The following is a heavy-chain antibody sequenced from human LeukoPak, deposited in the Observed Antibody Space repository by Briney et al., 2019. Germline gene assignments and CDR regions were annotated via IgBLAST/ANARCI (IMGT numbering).Heavy chain of an antibody. CDR3: ARGWVYYYYYYMDV. D-gene: IGHD1-26*01. V-gene: IGHV3-48*01. Sequence: GGSLRLSCAASGFTFSSYSMNWVRQAPGKGLEWVSYISSSSSTIYYADSVKGRFTISRDNAKNSLYLQMNSLRAEDTAVYYCARGWVYYYYYYMDVWGKGTTVTVSS. J-gene: IGHJ6*03. CDR2: ISSSSSTI. CDR1: GFTFSSYS.